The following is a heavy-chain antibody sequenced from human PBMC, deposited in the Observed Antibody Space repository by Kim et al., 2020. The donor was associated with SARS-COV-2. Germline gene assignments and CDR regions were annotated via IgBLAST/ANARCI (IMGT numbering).Heavy chain of an antibody. Sequence: GGSLRLSCAASGFTFGEYAMHWVRQAPGKGLEWVSGITWNSGGIGYADSVKGRFTISRDNAKNSLYLQMNSLRAEDTAFYYCAKVPQGYSYGYIDYWGQGTLVTVSS. V-gene: IGHV3-9*01. CDR2: ITWNSGGI. D-gene: IGHD5-18*01. J-gene: IGHJ4*02. CDR1: GFTFGEYA. CDR3: AKVPQGYSYGYIDY.